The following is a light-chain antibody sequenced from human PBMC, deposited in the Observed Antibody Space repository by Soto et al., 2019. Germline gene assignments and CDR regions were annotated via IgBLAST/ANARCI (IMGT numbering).Light chain of an antibody. CDR1: QSISSW. CDR2: KAS. CDR3: QQYNSYPWT. J-gene: IGKJ1*01. V-gene: IGKV1-5*03. Sequence: DIQMTQSPSTLSASVGDRVTITCRASQSISSWLAWYQQKPGKAPKLLIYKASSLDSGVPSRFSGSGSGTEFTLTSSSRQPDDFATYYCQQYNSYPWTFGQGTKVEIK.